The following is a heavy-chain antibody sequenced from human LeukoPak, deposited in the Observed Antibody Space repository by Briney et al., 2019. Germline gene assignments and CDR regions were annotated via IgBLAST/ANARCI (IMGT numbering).Heavy chain of an antibody. CDR3: ARSAGGVIVVVSPALSRTRPPYYYYYMDV. Sequence: GASVKVSCKASGATFSTYAISWVRQAPGQGLEWMGGIIPIFGTANYAQKFQGRVTITADESTSSAYMELSSLRSEDTAVYYCARSAGGVIVVVSPALSRTRPPYYYYYMDVWGKGTTVTVSS. J-gene: IGHJ6*03. CDR2: IIPIFGTA. D-gene: IGHD2-2*01. CDR1: GATFSTYA. V-gene: IGHV1-69*13.